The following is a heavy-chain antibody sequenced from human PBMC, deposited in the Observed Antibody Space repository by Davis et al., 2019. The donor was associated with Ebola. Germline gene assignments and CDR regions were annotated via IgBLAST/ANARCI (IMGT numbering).Heavy chain of an antibody. Sequence: PGGSLRLSCAASGFTFSSYSMNWVRQAPGKGLEWVSSISSSSSYIYYADSVKGRFTISRDNAKNSLYLQMNSLRAEDTAMYYCARETYGSGSYYTPTRYYYYYYGMDVWGQGTTVTVSS. J-gene: IGHJ6*02. V-gene: IGHV3-21*01. CDR2: ISSSSSYI. CDR1: GFTFSSYS. CDR3: ARETYGSGSYYTPTRYYYYYYGMDV. D-gene: IGHD3-10*01.